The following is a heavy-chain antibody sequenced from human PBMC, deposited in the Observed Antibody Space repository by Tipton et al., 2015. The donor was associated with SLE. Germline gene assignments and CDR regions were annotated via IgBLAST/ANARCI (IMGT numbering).Heavy chain of an antibody. V-gene: IGHV1-46*01. CDR3: ARESGSSYPFDY. Sequence: QVQLVQSGPEVKKPGASVKVSCKTSGYTFANYYLHWVRQAPGQGLEWMGLISPSGGSTIYAQRFQGRVSMTRDTSTSTVYVELISLRSEDTAVYYCARESGSSYPFDYWGQGTLVTISS. D-gene: IGHD1-26*01. CDR1: GYTFANYY. J-gene: IGHJ4*02. CDR2: ISPSGGST.